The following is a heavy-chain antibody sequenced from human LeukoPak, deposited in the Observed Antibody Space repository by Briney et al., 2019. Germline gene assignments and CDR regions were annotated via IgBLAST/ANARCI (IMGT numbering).Heavy chain of an antibody. D-gene: IGHD6-13*01. CDR1: GFTFSSYA. CDR2: ISGSGGST. Sequence: GGSLRLSCAASGFTFSSYAMSWVRQAPGKGLEWVSAISGSGGSTYYADSVKGRFTISRDNSKNTLYLQMNSLRAEDTAVYYCASRGLIAAAGSWFDPWGQGTLVTVSS. V-gene: IGHV3-23*01. CDR3: ASRGLIAAAGSWFDP. J-gene: IGHJ5*02.